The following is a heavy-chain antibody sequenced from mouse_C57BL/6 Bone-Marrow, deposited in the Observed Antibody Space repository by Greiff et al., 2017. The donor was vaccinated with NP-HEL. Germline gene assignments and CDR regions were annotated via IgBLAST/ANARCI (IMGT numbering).Heavy chain of an antibody. D-gene: IGHD1-3*01. J-gene: IGHJ1*03. CDR3: ASEGSSHWYFDA. V-gene: IGHV1-39*01. Sequence: EVQLQQSGPELVKPGASVKISCKASGYSFTDYNMNWVKQSNGKSLEWIGVINPNYGTTSYNQKFKGKATLTVDQSSSTAYMQLNSLTSEDSAVYSCASEGSSHWYFDAWGTGTTVTVSS. CDR1: GYSFTDYN. CDR2: INPNYGTT.